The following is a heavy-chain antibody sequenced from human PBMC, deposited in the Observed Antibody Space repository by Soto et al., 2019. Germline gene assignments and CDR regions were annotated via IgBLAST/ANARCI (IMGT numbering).Heavy chain of an antibody. D-gene: IGHD3-3*01. CDR2: ISSSSSTI. CDR3: ARDRMYYDFWTSFDY. V-gene: IGHV3-48*02. J-gene: IGHJ4*02. CDR1: GFTFSSYS. Sequence: GGSLRLSCAASGFTFSSYSMNWVRQAPGKGLEWVSYISSSSSTIYYADSVKGRFTISRDNAKNSLYLQMNSLRDEDTAVYYCARDRMYYDFWTSFDYWGQGTLVTV.